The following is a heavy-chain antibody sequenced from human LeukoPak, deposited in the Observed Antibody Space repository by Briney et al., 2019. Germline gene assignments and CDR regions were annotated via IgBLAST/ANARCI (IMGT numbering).Heavy chain of an antibody. D-gene: IGHD2-8*01. J-gene: IGHJ6*03. CDR1: GYSFTSYW. Sequence: GESLKISCKGSGYSFTSYWIGWVRQMPGKGLEWMGIIYPDDSDNKYSPSFQGQVTISAGKSISTAYLQWSSLKASDTAMYYCARLAFCTNAVCFSNYYYSMDVWGRGTTVTVSS. CDR2: IYPDDSDN. CDR3: ARLAFCTNAVCFSNYYYSMDV. V-gene: IGHV5-51*01.